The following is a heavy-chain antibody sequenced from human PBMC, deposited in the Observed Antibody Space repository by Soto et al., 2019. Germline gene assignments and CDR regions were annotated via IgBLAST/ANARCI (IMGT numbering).Heavy chain of an antibody. V-gene: IGHV4-59*01. Sequence: PSETLSLTCTVSGGSISSYYWSWIRQPPGKGLEWIGYIYYSGSTNYNPSLKSRVTISVDTSKSQFSLKLSSVTAADTAVYYCARQKVVTLIDYWGQGTLVTVSS. D-gene: IGHD2-21*02. CDR3: ARQKVVTLIDY. CDR2: IYYSGST. CDR1: GGSISSYY. J-gene: IGHJ4*02.